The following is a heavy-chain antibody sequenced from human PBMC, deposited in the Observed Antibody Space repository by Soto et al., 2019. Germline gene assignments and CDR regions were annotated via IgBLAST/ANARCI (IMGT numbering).Heavy chain of an antibody. CDR3: ARAGSWNLDS. CDR2: VHHTKGA. J-gene: IGHJ4*02. Sequence: ATLPRSYDSPDRAHCRYIWLNLVRQPPGQGLEWIGEVHHTKGALYNPALRIRVTVSADLFNSKIFLEVHSLGAADPAVYYGARAGSWNLDSWGQGTPVTVSS. D-gene: IGHD1-1*01. V-gene: IGHV4-4*02. CDR1: DRAHCRYIW.